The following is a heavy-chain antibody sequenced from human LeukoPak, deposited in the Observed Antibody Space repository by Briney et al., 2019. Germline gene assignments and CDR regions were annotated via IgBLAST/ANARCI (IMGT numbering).Heavy chain of an antibody. Sequence: PSETLSLTCAVYGGSFSGYYWSWIRQPPGKGLEWIGESNHSGSTNYNPSLKSRVTISVDTSKNQFSLKLSSVTAADTAVYYCARGRGAATRAYWGQGTLVTVSS. J-gene: IGHJ4*02. CDR2: SNHSGST. CDR3: ARGRGAATRAY. D-gene: IGHD2-15*01. V-gene: IGHV4-34*01. CDR1: GGSFSGYY.